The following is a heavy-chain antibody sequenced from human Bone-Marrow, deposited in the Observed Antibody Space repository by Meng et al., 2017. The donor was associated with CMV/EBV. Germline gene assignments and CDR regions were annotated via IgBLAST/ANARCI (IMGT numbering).Heavy chain of an antibody. Sequence: GESLKISCKGSGYSFTSYWIGWVRQMPGKGLEWMGIIYPGDSDTRYSPSFQGQVTISADKSISTAYLQWSSLKASDTAMYYCARSGVDTYYYYGMDVWGQATTVTVSS. D-gene: IGHD5-18*01. J-gene: IGHJ6*02. CDR3: ARSGVDTYYYYGMDV. CDR2: IYPGDSDT. V-gene: IGHV5-51*01. CDR1: GYSFTSYW.